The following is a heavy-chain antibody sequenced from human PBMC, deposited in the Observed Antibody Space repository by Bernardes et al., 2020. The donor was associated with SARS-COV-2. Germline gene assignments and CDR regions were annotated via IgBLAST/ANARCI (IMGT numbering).Heavy chain of an antibody. CDR1: GYTFSTHD. D-gene: IGHD3-3*01. V-gene: IGHV1-8*01. Sequence: ASVKVSCKASGYTFSTHDINWVRQATGQGLEWMGWMNPNSGNTGYAQKFQGRVTMTRSTSISTAYMELSSLKSEDTAVYYCARASETYYDFWNSYYYYGLAVWGQGTTVTVSS. CDR3: ARASETYYDFWNSYYYYGLAV. J-gene: IGHJ6*02. CDR2: MNPNSGNT.